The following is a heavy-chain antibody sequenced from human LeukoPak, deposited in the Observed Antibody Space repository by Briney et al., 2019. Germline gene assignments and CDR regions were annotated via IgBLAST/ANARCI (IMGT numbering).Heavy chain of an antibody. CDR1: GFTFSSYA. V-gene: IGHV3-23*01. CDR3: AKVARDNWNDVSEDLQYYYYGMDV. J-gene: IGHJ6*02. D-gene: IGHD1-20*01. Sequence: GGSLRLSCAASGFTFSSYAMSWVRQAPGKGLEWVSGISGSGDSTYYADSVKGRFTISRDNSKNTLYLQMNSLRAEDTAVYYCAKVARDNWNDVSEDLQYYYYGMDVWGQGTTVTVSS. CDR2: ISGSGDST.